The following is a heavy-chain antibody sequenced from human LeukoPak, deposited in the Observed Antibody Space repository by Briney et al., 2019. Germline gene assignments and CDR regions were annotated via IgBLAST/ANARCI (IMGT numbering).Heavy chain of an antibody. V-gene: IGHV1-69*04. CDR3: ARSTPYGIDAFDI. CDR1: GGTFSSYA. CDR2: IIPILGIA. D-gene: IGHD3-16*01. Sequence: GASVEVSCKASGGTFSSYAISWVRQAPGQGLEWMGRIIPILGIANYAQKFQGRVTITADKSTTTAYMELSSLRSEDTAVYYCARSTPYGIDAFDIWGQGTMVTVSS. J-gene: IGHJ3*02.